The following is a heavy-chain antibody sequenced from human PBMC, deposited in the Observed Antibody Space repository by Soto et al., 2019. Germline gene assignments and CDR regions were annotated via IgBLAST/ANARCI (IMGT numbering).Heavy chain of an antibody. CDR3: ARPDDLWGAFDI. Sequence: QLQLQESGPGLVKPSETLSLTCTVSGGSISSSSYYWGWIRQPPAKGLEWIGSIYHGGSTYYNPSIQSRVTISVDTSKNQFSLRLTSVTAADTAVYYCARPDDLWGAFDIWGQGTMVTVSS. CDR2: IYHGGST. D-gene: IGHD2-21*01. CDR1: GGSISSSSYY. J-gene: IGHJ3*02. V-gene: IGHV4-39*01.